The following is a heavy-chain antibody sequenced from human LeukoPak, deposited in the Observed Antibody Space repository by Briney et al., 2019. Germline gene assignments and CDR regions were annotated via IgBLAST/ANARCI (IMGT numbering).Heavy chain of an antibody. CDR3: ARRRYTVARFDY. D-gene: IGHD4-23*01. CDR1: GGSFSGYY. Sequence: SETLSLTCAAYGGSFSGYYWSWIRQPPGKGLEWIGEINHSGSTNYNPSLKSRVTISVDTSKNQFSLKLSSVTAADTAVYYCARRRYTVARFDYWGQGTLVTVSS. CDR2: INHSGST. J-gene: IGHJ4*02. V-gene: IGHV4-34*01.